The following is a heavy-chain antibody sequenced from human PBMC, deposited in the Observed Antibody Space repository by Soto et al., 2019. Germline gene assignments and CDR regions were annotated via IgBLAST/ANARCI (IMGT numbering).Heavy chain of an antibody. Sequence: ASVKVSCKASGYTFTGYYMHWVRQAPGQGLEWMGFINPNSGGTNYAQKFQGWVTMTRDTSISTAYMELSRLRSDDTAVYYCARAAVSYGDAFDXWGQGTMVTVS. J-gene: IGHJ3*02. CDR2: INPNSGGT. V-gene: IGHV1-2*04. CDR1: GYTFTGYY. CDR3: ARAAVSYGDAFDX. D-gene: IGHD5-18*01.